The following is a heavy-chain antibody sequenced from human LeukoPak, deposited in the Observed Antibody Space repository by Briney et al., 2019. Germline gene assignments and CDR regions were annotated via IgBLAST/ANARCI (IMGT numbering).Heavy chain of an antibody. J-gene: IGHJ4*02. CDR3: VKDTTYGGNSFEVDY. CDR2: ISTDGYTT. Sequence: GGSLRLSCAASGNYWMHWVRQAPRKGLVWVSHISTDGYTTDYADFVQGRFTASRDNTKNTWSLEMNSLRAEDTALYYCVKDTTYGGNSFEVDYWGQGTLVTVSS. D-gene: IGHD4-23*01. V-gene: IGHV3-74*01. CDR1: GNYW.